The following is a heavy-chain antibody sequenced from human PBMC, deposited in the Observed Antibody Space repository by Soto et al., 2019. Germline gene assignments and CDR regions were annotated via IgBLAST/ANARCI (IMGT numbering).Heavy chain of an antibody. J-gene: IGHJ6*02. CDR1: GYSFNSYG. D-gene: IGHD2-21*01. Sequence: ASVKVSCKASGYSFNSYGMHWVRQAPGQRLEWMGWINLGNGNTKYLQKFQGRVTIIRDTSASTAYMELSSLRSEDTAVYYRAREKFPGHYYYGMDVWGQGTTVTVSS. CDR3: AREKFPGHYYYGMDV. V-gene: IGHV1-3*01. CDR2: INLGNGNT.